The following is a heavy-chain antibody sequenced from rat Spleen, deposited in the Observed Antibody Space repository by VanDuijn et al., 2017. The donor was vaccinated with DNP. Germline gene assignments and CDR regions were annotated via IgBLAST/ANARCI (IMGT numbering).Heavy chain of an antibody. CDR1: GFTFRKYG. CDR3: ASRPPPTRGPFDY. Sequence: EVKLVESGGGLVQPGRSLKLSCAASGFTFRKYGMAWVRQAPTKGLEWVAALSFDGSSTYYHGSVKGRFTISRDNAKSTLYLQMDSLRSEDTATYYCASRPPPTRGPFDYWGQGVTVTVSS. J-gene: IGHJ2*01. V-gene: IGHV5-29*01. D-gene: IGHD1-4*01. CDR2: LSFDGSST.